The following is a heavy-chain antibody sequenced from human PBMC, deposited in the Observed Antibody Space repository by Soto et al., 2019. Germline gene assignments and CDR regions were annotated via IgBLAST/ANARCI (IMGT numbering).Heavy chain of an antibody. V-gene: IGHV3-23*01. CDR1: GFTFSSYA. J-gene: IGHJ3*02. Sequence: GESLKISCAASGFTFSSYAMSWVRQAPGKGLEWVSAISGSGGSTYYAYSVKGRFTISRDNSKNTLYLQMNRLRAEDTAVYYCAKDRRRGIVVVITAFDIWGQGTMVTVSS. D-gene: IGHD3-22*01. CDR3: AKDRRRGIVVVITAFDI. CDR2: ISGSGGST.